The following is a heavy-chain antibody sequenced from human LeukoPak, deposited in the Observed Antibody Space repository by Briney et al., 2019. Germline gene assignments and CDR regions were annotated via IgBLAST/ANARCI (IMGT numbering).Heavy chain of an antibody. V-gene: IGHV3-30*18. Sequence: PGGSLRLSCAASGFTFSSYGMHWVRQAPGKGLEWVAVISYDGSNKYYADSVKGRFTISRDNSKNTLYLQMNSLRAEDTAVYYCAKDKRGYSYGSSNDYWGQGTLVTVSS. CDR3: AKDKRGYSYGSSNDY. J-gene: IGHJ4*02. D-gene: IGHD5-18*01. CDR2: ISYDGSNK. CDR1: GFTFSSYG.